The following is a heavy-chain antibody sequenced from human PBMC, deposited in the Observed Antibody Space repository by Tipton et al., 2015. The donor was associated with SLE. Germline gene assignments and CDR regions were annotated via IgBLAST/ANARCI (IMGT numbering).Heavy chain of an antibody. J-gene: IGHJ3*02. D-gene: IGHD3-10*01. CDR2: IKQDGSEK. CDR3: ARARITMVRARGAFDI. Sequence: SLRLSCAASGFTFSSYWMSWVRQAPGKGLEWVANIKQDGSEKYYVDSVQGRFTISRDNAKNSLYLQMNSLRAEDTAVYYCARARITMVRARGAFDIWGQGTMVTVSS. V-gene: IGHV3-7*01. CDR1: GFTFSSYW.